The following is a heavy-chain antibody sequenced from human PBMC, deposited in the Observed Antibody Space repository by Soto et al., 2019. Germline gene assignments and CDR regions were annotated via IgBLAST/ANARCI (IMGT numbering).Heavy chain of an antibody. CDR3: ARVTYGDYLFDY. CDR1: GGTFSSYA. V-gene: IGHV1-69*13. CDR2: IIPIFGTA. Sequence: SVKVSCKASGGTFSSYAISWVRQAPGQGLEWMGGIIPIFGTANYAQKFQGRVTITADEPTSTAYMELSSLRSEDTAVYYCARVTYGDYLFDYWGQGTLVTVSS. J-gene: IGHJ4*02. D-gene: IGHD4-17*01.